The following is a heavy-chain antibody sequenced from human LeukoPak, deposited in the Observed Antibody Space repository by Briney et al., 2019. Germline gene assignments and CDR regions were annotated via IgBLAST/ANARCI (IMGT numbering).Heavy chain of an antibody. CDR3: AKGPYYYDSSAYHYGAFDI. Sequence: PGGSLRLSCAASGFTFGSYAMTWVRQPPGKGLEWVSGISGSGGGTYYADSVKGRFTISRDNSKNTLYPQMNSLRAEDTAVYYCAKGPYYYDSSAYHYGAFDIWGQGTMVTVSS. D-gene: IGHD3-22*01. CDR2: ISGSGGGT. J-gene: IGHJ3*02. V-gene: IGHV3-23*01. CDR1: GFTFGSYA.